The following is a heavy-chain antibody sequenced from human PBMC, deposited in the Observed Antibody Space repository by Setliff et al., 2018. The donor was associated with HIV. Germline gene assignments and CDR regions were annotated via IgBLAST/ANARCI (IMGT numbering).Heavy chain of an antibody. V-gene: IGHV3-11*04. CDR3: ARDAYDSSGYYYSLDY. J-gene: IGHJ4*02. D-gene: IGHD3-22*01. Sequence: GGSLRLSCAISGFPFSDYYMSWIRQAPGKGLEWVSYISTSGSAVYYADSVKGRFTISRDNAKNSLYLQMNSLRAEDTAVYYCARDAYDSSGYYYSLDYWGQGTLVTVSS. CDR2: ISTSGSAV. CDR1: GFPFSDYY.